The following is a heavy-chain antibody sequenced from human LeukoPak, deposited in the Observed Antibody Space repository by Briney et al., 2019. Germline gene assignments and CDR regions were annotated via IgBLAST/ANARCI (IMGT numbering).Heavy chain of an antibody. CDR1: GGSISSYY. V-gene: IGHV4-34*01. Sequence: SETLSLTCTVSGGSISSYYWSWIRQPPGKGLEWIGEINHSGSTNYNPSLKSRVTISVDTSKNQFSLKLSSVTAADTAVHYCARRGREYGDYSVDWYFDLWGRGTLVTVSS. J-gene: IGHJ2*01. D-gene: IGHD4-17*01. CDR3: ARRGREYGDYSVDWYFDL. CDR2: INHSGST.